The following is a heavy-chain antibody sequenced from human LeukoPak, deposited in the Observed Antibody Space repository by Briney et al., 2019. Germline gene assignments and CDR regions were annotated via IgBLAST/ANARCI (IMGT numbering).Heavy chain of an antibody. CDR2: FYPGDSET. CDR3: AMVVGATDRDDAFDI. Sequence: GESLKISCKGSGYRFSTYWIGWVRPMPGRGLEWMGIFYPGDSETRYSPSFQGQVTISADKSINTAYLQWSSLRASDTAMYYCAMVVGATDRDDAFDIWGQGTLVTVSS. J-gene: IGHJ3*02. D-gene: IGHD1-26*01. V-gene: IGHV5-51*01. CDR1: GYRFSTYW.